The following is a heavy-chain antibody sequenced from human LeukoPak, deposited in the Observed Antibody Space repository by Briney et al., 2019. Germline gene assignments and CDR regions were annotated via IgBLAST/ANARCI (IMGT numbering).Heavy chain of an antibody. V-gene: IGHV3-21*01. J-gene: IGHJ6*03. CDR2: SSSSRSYI. Sequence: RGSLRLSCAASRFTLSSYSMNWVRQAPGKGLEWVSSSSSSRSYIYYADSVKGRFTISRDNAKNSLYLQMKSLRAEDTAVYYCARDRAYCGGDCNPYYYYMDFWGKGSRVTVSS. D-gene: IGHD2-21*02. CDR1: RFTLSSYS. CDR3: ARDRAYCGGDCNPYYYYMDF.